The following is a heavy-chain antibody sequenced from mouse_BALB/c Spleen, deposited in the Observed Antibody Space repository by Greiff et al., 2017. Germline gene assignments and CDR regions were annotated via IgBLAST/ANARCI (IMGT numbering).Heavy chain of an antibody. V-gene: IGHV1S81*02. CDR2: INPSNGGT. CDR1: GYTFTSYY. CDR3: TRWYGNYWYFDV. D-gene: IGHD2-10*02. Sequence: QVQLQQSGAELVKPGASVKLSCKASGYTFTSYYMYWVKQRPGQGLEWIGEINPSNGGTNFNEKFKSKATLTVDKSSSTAYMQLSSLTSEDSAVYYCTRWYGNYWYFDVWGAGTTVTVSS. J-gene: IGHJ1*01.